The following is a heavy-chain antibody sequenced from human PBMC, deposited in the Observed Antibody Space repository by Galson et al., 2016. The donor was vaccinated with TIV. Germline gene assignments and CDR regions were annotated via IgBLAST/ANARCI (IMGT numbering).Heavy chain of an antibody. V-gene: IGHV1-69*13. CDR3: VSDRNTAFDTYHYYYGMDV. J-gene: IGHJ6*02. CDR2: IIPLFRTT. CDR1: GDTISSYV. Sequence: SVKVSCKASGDTISSYVFNWVRLAPGQGLEWMGGIIPLFRTTNYAQKFQGRVTITADESTNTAYMELNSLRSGGTAVYYCVSDRNTAFDTYHYYYGMDVWGQGTTVTVSS. D-gene: IGHD5-18*01.